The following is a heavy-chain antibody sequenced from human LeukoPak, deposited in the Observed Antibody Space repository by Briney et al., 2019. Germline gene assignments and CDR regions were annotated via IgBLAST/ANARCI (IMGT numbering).Heavy chain of an antibody. CDR1: GGSISSYC. J-gene: IGHJ3*02. CDR3: ARENPQRYYDRSGYYWNAFDI. CDR2: IYTSGST. V-gene: IGHV4-4*07. Sequence: SETLSLTCTVSGGSISSYCWSWIRQPAGKGLEWIGRIYTSGSTNYNPSLKSRVTMPVDTSKNPFSLKLRSVTAADTAVYYCARENPQRYYDRSGYYWNAFDIWGQGTMVTVSS. D-gene: IGHD3-22*01.